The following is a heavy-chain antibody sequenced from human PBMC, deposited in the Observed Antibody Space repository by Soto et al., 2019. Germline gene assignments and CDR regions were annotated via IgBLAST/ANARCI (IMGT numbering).Heavy chain of an antibody. V-gene: IGHV1-2*02. CDR3: ARSITEAYCTITFSYTRPLYCLYI. CDR1: RYTFSGYY. Sequence: ASVKVSCKASRYTFSGYYIHWLRPAPGEGLEWMGWINPNSGGTNYAQKFQGRVTVTRDTPTSTAYMGLSRLTPDDTAVYYCARSITEAYCTITFSYTRPLYCLYIWGR. CDR2: INPNSGGT. D-gene: IGHD2-2*02. J-gene: IGHJ2*01.